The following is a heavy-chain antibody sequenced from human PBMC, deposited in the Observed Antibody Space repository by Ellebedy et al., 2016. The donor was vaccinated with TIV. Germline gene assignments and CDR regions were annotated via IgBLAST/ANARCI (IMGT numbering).Heavy chain of an antibody. CDR1: GFTFSSYA. Sequence: PGGSLRLSCAASGFTFSSYAMSRVRQAPGKGLEWVSVISGSGGSTYYADSVKGRFTISRDNSKNTLYLQMNSLRAEDTAVYYCARDPREWLVRGYFDCWGQGTLVTVSS. V-gene: IGHV3-23*01. CDR3: ARDPREWLVRGYFDC. D-gene: IGHD6-19*01. J-gene: IGHJ4*02. CDR2: ISGSGGST.